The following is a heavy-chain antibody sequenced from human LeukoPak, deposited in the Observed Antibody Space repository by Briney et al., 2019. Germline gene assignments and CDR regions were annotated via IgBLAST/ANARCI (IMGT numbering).Heavy chain of an antibody. Sequence: SETLSLTCTVSDGSISSYYWSWIRQPPGKGLEWIGHIYGSGSTNYNPSLKSRVTISVDTSKNQFSLKLSSVTAADTAVYYCAREFSWSGFFDYWGQGTLVTVSS. CDR2: IYGSGST. CDR3: AREFSWSGFFDY. J-gene: IGHJ4*02. V-gene: IGHV4-59*01. D-gene: IGHD3-3*01. CDR1: DGSISSYY.